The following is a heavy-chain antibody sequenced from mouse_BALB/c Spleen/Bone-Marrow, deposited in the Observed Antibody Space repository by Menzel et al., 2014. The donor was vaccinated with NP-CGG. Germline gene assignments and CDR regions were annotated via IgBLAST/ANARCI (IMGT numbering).Heavy chain of an antibody. Sequence: VQLQESGPELVKPGASVKMSCKASGYTFTSYYIHWVKQRPGQGLEWIGWIYPGDGSTKYNEKFKGKTTLTADKSSSAAYILLSSLTSGDSAIYFCARGDYYYGSSRAWFAYWGQGTLVTVSA. J-gene: IGHJ3*01. V-gene: IGHV1S56*01. CDR1: GYTFTSYY. D-gene: IGHD1-1*01. CDR3: ARGDYYYGSSRAWFAY. CDR2: IYPGDGST.